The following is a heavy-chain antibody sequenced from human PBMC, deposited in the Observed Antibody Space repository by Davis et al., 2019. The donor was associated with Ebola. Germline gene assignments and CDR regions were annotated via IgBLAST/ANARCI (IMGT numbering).Heavy chain of an antibody. CDR1: GFSFSSYW. J-gene: IGHJ6*04. CDR3: ARGHYGMDV. V-gene: IGHV3-7*01. CDR2: IKQDGSEK. Sequence: GGSLRLSCAASGFSFSSYWMSWVRQAPGKGLEWVANIKQDGSEKYYVDSVEGRFTISRDNAKNSLYLQMNSLRAEDTAAYYCARGHYGMDVWGKGTTVTVSS.